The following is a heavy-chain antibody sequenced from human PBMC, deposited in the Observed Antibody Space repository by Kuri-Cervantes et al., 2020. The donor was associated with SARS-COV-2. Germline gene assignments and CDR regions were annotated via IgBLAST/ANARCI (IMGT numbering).Heavy chain of an antibody. CDR3: ARAEGLYDSSTAYYRDYFDF. D-gene: IGHD3-9*01. CDR2: INHSGSA. J-gene: IGHJ4*02. V-gene: IGHV4-34*01. CDR1: GGSSSGYY. Sequence: SETLSLTCAVYGGSSSGYYWSWIRQPPGKGLEWIGEINHSGSATYTPSPTNRYTISVDTSKNQFSLRLTSLTAADTAVYYCARAEGLYDSSTAYYRDYFDFWSQGGLVTVSS.